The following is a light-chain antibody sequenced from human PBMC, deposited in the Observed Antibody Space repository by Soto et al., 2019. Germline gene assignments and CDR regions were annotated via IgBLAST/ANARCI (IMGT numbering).Light chain of an antibody. CDR1: SSDVGGYNY. CDR3: SSYTRSTTLV. Sequence: QSALTQPASVSGSPGQSITISCTGTSSDVGGYNYVSWYQQHPGKAPKLIMFEVSNRPSGVSDRFSGSKSGNTASLTISGLQAEDEADYYCSSYTRSTTLVFGGGTKVTVL. V-gene: IGLV2-14*01. CDR2: EVS. J-gene: IGLJ2*01.